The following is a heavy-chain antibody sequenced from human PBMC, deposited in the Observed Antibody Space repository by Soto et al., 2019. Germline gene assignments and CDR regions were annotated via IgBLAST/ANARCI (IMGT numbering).Heavy chain of an antibody. J-gene: IGHJ4*02. CDR3: ARVRYDSSGEIDY. Sequence: SETLSLTCAVSGGSISSNNWWSRVRQPPGKGLEWIGEIYHSGSTNYNPSLKSRVTISIDKSKNQFSLKLSSVTAADTAVYYCARVRYDSSGEIDYWGQGTLVTVSS. CDR1: GGSISSNNW. V-gene: IGHV4-4*02. D-gene: IGHD3-22*01. CDR2: IYHSGST.